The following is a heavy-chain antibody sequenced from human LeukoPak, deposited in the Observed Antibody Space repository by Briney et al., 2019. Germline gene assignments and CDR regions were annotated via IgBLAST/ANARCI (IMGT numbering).Heavy chain of an antibody. CDR2: ISWNSGNI. V-gene: IGHV3-9*01. CDR1: GFTFSNYA. J-gene: IGHJ4*02. CDR3: AKDRYSSGWYYFDY. D-gene: IGHD6-19*01. Sequence: GGSLRLSCAASGFTFSNYAMTWVRHAPGKGLEWVSGISWNSGNIGYADSVKGRFTISRDNAKNSLYLQMTSLRAEDTALYYCAKDRYSSGWYYFDYWGQGTLVTVSS.